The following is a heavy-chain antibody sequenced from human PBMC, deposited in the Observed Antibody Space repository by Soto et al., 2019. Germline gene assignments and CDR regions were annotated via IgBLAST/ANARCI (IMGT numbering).Heavy chain of an antibody. Sequence: GGSLRLSCAASGFTFSNNYMSWVRQTPGKGLEWLSLIYTGGNTHYADYVKGRFTISREDSRNTVSLQMNSLSAEDTGVYYCARVVAQIDFWGQGTLVTVSS. D-gene: IGHD5-12*01. CDR2: IYTGGNT. CDR3: ARVVAQIDF. J-gene: IGHJ4*02. V-gene: IGHV3-66*01. CDR1: GFTFSNNY.